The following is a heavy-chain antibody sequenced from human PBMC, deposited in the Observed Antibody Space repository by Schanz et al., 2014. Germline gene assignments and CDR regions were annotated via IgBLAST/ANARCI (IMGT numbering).Heavy chain of an antibody. V-gene: IGHV3-48*01. CDR3: AREEGWGIAAAGPKHYYYGMDV. D-gene: IGHD6-13*01. J-gene: IGHJ6*02. CDR1: VFDFNSYS. CDR2: IATSSSTR. Sequence: EVRLVESGGGLVQPGGSLRLSCEASVFDFNSYSMNWVRQVPGKGLEWLSYIATSSSTRHYADSVKGRVTISRDNAKNSVSLQMNSLRAEDTAVYYCAREEGWGIAAAGPKHYYYGMDVWGQGTTVTVSS.